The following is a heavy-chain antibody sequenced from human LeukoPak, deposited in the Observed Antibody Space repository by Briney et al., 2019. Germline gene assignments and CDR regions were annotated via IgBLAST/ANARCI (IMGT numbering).Heavy chain of an antibody. CDR2: ISAYNGNT. CDR1: GYTFTSYG. CDR3: ARSLSVGAPYYFDY. J-gene: IGHJ4*02. Sequence: ASVKVSCKDSGYTFTSYGITWVRQAPEQGLEWMGWISAYNGNTKYAQSVQGRGTMTTDTSTSTAYMELRSLRSDDTAVYYCARSLSVGAPYYFDYWGQGTLVTVSS. D-gene: IGHD1-26*01. V-gene: IGHV1-18*01.